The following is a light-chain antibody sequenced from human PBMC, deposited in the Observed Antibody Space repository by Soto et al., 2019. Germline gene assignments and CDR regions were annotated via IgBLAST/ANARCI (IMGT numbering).Light chain of an antibody. Sequence: ESVLTQSPGTLSLSPGERATFSYRASQSVSSNLAWYQQKPGQAPRLLIYDASTRATGFPARFSGGGSGTEFTLTISSLQSEDFAIYYCQQYNNWPFTFGPGTKVDIK. CDR1: QSVSSN. CDR3: QQYNNWPFT. CDR2: DAS. V-gene: IGKV3-15*01. J-gene: IGKJ3*01.